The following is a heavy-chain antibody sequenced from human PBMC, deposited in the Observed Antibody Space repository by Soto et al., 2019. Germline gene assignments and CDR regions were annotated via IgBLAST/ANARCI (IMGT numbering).Heavy chain of an antibody. J-gene: IGHJ4*01. CDR1: GGSMRGQH. V-gene: IGHV4-4*09. D-gene: IGHD3-16*01. CDR3: ATYTVGEGGRGY. Sequence: QVQLQESGPGLVKPSETLSLTCTVSGGSMRGQHWSWIRQPPGKGLEWIGHHSDSTNYNPSLKSRITISTDTSKNHFSLKLSFVTAADTAVYYCATYTVGEGGRGYWGHGTLVTVSS. CDR2: HHSDST.